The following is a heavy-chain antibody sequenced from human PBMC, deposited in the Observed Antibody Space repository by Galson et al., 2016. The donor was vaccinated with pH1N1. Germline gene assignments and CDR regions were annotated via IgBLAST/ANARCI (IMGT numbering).Heavy chain of an antibody. J-gene: IGHJ4*02. CDR1: GDTFRDFY. Sequence: SVKVSCKASGDTFRDFYLHWVRQAPGQGLEWMGWINIKSGATKYAQKFQVRVTLNTDTSLNTVYLELSRLTSDDTAVYYCATAGVVVPATGEYWGQGTLVTVSS. CDR3: ATAGVVVPATGEY. D-gene: IGHD2-2*01. V-gene: IGHV1-2*02. CDR2: INIKSGAT.